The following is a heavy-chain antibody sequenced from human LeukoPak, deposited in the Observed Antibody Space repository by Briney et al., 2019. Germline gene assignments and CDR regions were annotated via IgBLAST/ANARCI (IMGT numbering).Heavy chain of an antibody. Sequence: PSETLSLTCTVSGGSIGSGGYYWSWIRQHPGKGLEWIGYIYYSGSTYYNPSLKSRVTISVDTSKNQFSLKPSSVTAADTAVYYCARAAPEWSLLKFSVGFDPWGQGTLVTVSS. CDR1: GGSIGSGGYY. CDR3: ARAAPEWSLLKFSVGFDP. D-gene: IGHD3-22*01. V-gene: IGHV4-31*03. CDR2: IYYSGST. J-gene: IGHJ5*02.